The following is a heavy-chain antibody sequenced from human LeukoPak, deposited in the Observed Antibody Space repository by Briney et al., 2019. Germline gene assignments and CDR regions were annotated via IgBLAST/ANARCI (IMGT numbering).Heavy chain of an antibody. J-gene: IGHJ4*02. CDR2: ISYDGSNQ. D-gene: IGHD1-1*01. V-gene: IGHV3-30-3*01. CDR3: ARDYPNYYFDY. CDR1: GFTFSSYA. Sequence: GGSLRLSCAAYGFTFSSYAMHWVRQAPGKGLEWVAFISYDGSNQYYADSVKGRFSISRDNSKNTLYVQMNSLRAEDTAVYYCARDYPNYYFDYWGQGALVIVSS.